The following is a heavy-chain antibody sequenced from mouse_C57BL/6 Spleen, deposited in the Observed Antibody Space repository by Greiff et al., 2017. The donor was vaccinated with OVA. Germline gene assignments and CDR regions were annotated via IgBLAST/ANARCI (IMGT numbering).Heavy chain of an antibody. CDR2: IDPSDSET. J-gene: IGHJ1*03. CDR3: ARSGGSSYGYFDG. Sequence: QVQLQQPGAELVRPGSSVKLSCKASGYTFTSYWMHWVKQRPIQGLEWIGNIDPSDSETHYNQKFKDKATLTVDKSSSTAYMQLSSLTSEDSAVYYCARSGGSSYGYFDGWGTGTTVTGAS. CDR1: GYTFTSYW. V-gene: IGHV1-52*01. D-gene: IGHD1-1*01.